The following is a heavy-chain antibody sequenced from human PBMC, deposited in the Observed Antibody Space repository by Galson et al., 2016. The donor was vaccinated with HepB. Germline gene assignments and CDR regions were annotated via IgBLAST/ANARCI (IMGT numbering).Heavy chain of an antibody. CDR3: AKVYLAAPGTPYNGDY. Sequence: SLRLSCAASGFTFNTYGMHWVRQAPGKGLEWVAVISYDGTNKFYADSVKGRFTISRDNSKNTLYLQMNSLRAEDTAVYYCAKVYLAAPGTPYNGDYWGQGTLVAVSS. CDR2: ISYDGTNK. J-gene: IGHJ4*02. V-gene: IGHV3-30*18. CDR1: GFTFNTYG. D-gene: IGHD6-13*01.